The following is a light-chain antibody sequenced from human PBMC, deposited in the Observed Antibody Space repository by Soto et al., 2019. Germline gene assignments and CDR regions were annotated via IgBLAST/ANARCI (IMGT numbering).Light chain of an antibody. V-gene: IGKV1-5*01. CDR2: DAS. CDR1: QSISSW. Sequence: DIQMTQSPSTVSASVGDRGTITCRASQSISSWMAWYQQKPEKAHKLLIYDASSLASGVPSRFSGSGSGTEFTLTISSLQPDDFATYYCQQYNSYPWTVGQGTKVDTK. J-gene: IGKJ1*01. CDR3: QQYNSYPWT.